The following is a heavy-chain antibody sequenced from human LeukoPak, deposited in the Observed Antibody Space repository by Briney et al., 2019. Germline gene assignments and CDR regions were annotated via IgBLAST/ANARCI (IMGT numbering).Heavy chain of an antibody. Sequence: NPSETLSLTCTVSGGSISSGSYYWSWIRQPAGKGLEWIGSICTSGSTNYNPSLKSRVTISVDTSKNQFSLKLSSVTAADTAVYYCARVGIAAAGTTFDPWGQGTLVTVSS. J-gene: IGHJ5*02. CDR2: ICTSGST. V-gene: IGHV4-61*02. CDR1: GGSISSGSYY. D-gene: IGHD6-13*01. CDR3: ARVGIAAAGTTFDP.